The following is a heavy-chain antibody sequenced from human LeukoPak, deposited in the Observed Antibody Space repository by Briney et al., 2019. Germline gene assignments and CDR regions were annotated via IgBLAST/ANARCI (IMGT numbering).Heavy chain of an antibody. V-gene: IGHV4-59*08. D-gene: IGHD3-22*01. CDR2: IYYSGST. CDR3: ASGSSGYSDAFDI. Sequence: SETLSLTCTVSGGSISSYYWSWIRQPPGKGLEWIGYIYYSGSTNYNPSLKSRVTISVDTSKNQFSLKLSSVTAADTAVYYCASGSSGYSDAFDIWGQGTMVTVSS. J-gene: IGHJ3*02. CDR1: GGSISSYY.